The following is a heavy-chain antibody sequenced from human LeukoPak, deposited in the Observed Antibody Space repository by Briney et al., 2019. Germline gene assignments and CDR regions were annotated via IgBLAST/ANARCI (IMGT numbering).Heavy chain of an antibody. CDR3: ARDRMGDIVVVPAAHGNYYYYYGMDV. Sequence: GASVKVSCKASGYTFTSYYMHWVRQAPGQGLEWMGIINPSGGSTSYAQKFQGRVTMTRDTSTSTVYMELSSLRSEDTAVYYCARDRMGDIVVVPAAHGNYYYYYGMDVWGQGTTVTVSS. CDR1: GYTFTSYY. D-gene: IGHD2-2*01. V-gene: IGHV1-46*01. J-gene: IGHJ6*02. CDR2: INPSGGST.